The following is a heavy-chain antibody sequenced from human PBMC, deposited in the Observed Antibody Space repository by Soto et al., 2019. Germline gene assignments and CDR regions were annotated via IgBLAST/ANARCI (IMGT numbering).Heavy chain of an antibody. CDR3: AKGYCSSTSCYAIDAFDI. D-gene: IGHD2-2*01. J-gene: IGHJ3*02. V-gene: IGHV3-23*01. CDR1: GFTFSSSA. CDR2: ISGSGGST. Sequence: EVQLLESGGGLVQPGGSLRLSCAASGFTFSSSAMNWVRQAPGKGLEWVSTISGSGGSTYYADSVEGRFTIYRDNSKNTLYRQMNSQRAEDTAVYYCAKGYCSSTSCYAIDAFDIWGQGTMVTVSS.